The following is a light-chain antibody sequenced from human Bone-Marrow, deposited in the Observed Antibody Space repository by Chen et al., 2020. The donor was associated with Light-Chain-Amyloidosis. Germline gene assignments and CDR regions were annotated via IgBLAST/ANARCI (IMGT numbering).Light chain of an antibody. Sequence: IQITQSPYTPSASLGDRVTITCRASQSISTWLAWYQQKPGKAPKVLIYKASNLESGVPSKFSGSGSGTEFTLIIRSLQTDDFATYYCQQYNSYSWTFGQGTKVEIK. CDR3: QQYNSYSWT. CDR2: KAS. V-gene: IGKV1-5*03. CDR1: QSISTW. J-gene: IGKJ1*01.